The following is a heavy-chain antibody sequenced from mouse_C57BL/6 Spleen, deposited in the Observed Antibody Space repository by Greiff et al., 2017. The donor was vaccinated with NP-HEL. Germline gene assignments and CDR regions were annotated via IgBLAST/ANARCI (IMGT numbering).Heavy chain of an antibody. CDR1: GYSITSGYY. Sequence: EVKLMESGPGLVKPSQSLSLPCSVTGYSITSGYYWNWIRQFPGNKLEWMGYISYDGSNNYNPSLKNRISITRDTSKNQFFLKLNSVTTEDTATYYCAREGDAMDYWGQGTSVTVSS. CDR2: ISYDGSN. CDR3: AREGDAMDY. J-gene: IGHJ4*01. V-gene: IGHV3-6*01.